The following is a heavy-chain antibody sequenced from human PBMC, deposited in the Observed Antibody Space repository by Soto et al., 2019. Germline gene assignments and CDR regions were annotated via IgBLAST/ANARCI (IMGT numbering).Heavy chain of an antibody. CDR2: FDPEDGET. CDR3: ACYDILTGSFLSSAYYFYAVDL. D-gene: IGHD3-9*01. Sequence: ASVKVSCKVSGYTLTELSIHWVRQAPGKGLEWMGGFDPEDGETIYAQKFQGRVTMTEDTSTNTAYLELRSLRSEDTAVYYCACYDILTGSFLSSAYYFYAVDLWGQGTTVTVSS. J-gene: IGHJ6*02. CDR1: GYTLTELS. V-gene: IGHV1-24*01.